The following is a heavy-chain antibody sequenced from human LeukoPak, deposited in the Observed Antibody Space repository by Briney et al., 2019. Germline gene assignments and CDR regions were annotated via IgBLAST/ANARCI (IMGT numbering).Heavy chain of an antibody. CDR3: ATLRFLEWLNYYYYMDV. CDR2: FDPEDGET. Sequence: ASVKVSCKVSGYTLTELSMHWVRQAPGKGLEWMGGFDPEDGETIYAQKFQGRVTMTEDTSTDTAYMELSSLRSEDTAVYYCATLRFLEWLNYYYYMDVWGKGTTVTVSS. CDR1: GYTLTELS. D-gene: IGHD3-3*01. J-gene: IGHJ6*03. V-gene: IGHV1-24*01.